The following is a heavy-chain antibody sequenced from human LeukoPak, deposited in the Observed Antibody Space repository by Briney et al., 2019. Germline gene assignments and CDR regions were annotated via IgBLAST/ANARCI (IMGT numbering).Heavy chain of an antibody. Sequence: SSETLSLTCTVSGGSNSSYYWSWIRQPAGKGLEWIGRIYTSGSTNYNPSLKSRVTMSVDTSKNQFSLKLSSVTAADTAVYYCARERPAYWYFDLWGRGTLVTVSS. CDR2: IYTSGST. J-gene: IGHJ2*01. CDR3: ARERPAYWYFDL. CDR1: GGSNSSYY. V-gene: IGHV4-4*07.